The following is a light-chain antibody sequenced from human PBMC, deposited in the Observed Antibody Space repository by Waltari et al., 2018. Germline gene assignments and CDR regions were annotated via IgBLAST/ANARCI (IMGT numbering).Light chain of an antibody. CDR1: STDIGVYHH. V-gene: IGLV2-8*01. CDR3: SSYAVSYVI. J-gene: IGLJ2*01. Sequence: QSALTQPPSASGSLGQSVTISCPGTSTDIGVYHHVSWYQQYPGKAPKLVIYEVTKRPSGVPDRFSGSKSGYTASLTVSGLQAEDEADYYCSSYAVSYVIFGEGTKLTVL. CDR2: EVT.